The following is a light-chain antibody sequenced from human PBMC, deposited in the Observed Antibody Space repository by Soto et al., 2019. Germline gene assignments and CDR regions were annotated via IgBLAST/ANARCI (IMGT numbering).Light chain of an antibody. V-gene: IGKV1-39*01. Sequence: QISQTPTFLFASVGDKVTITCRASQSISSYLNWYQQKPGKAPKLLIYAASSLQSGVPSRFSGSGSGTDFTLTISSLQPEDFATYYCQQSYSTLITFGQGTRLEIK. J-gene: IGKJ5*01. CDR2: AAS. CDR1: QSISSY. CDR3: QQSYSTLIT.